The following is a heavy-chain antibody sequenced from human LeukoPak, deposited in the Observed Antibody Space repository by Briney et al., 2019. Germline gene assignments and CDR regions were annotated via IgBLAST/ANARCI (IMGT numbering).Heavy chain of an antibody. CDR1: GFTCSKYW. Sequence: GGSLRLSCAASGFTCSKYWMLWVRQAPGKGLESVSRINTDGTVTTYADSVKGRFNVSRDNADNTMFLQMNSVRDEDTAVYYCATKQWLAPPPDSWGQGTPVTVSS. J-gene: IGHJ4*02. CDR2: INTDGTVT. CDR3: ATKQWLAPPPDS. D-gene: IGHD6-19*01. V-gene: IGHV3-74*01.